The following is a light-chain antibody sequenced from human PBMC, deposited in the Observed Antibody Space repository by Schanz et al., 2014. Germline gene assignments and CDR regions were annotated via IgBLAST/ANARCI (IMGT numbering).Light chain of an antibody. J-gene: IGLJ3*02. CDR2: DVS. Sequence: QSALTQPASVSGSPGQSITISCTGTSSDVGSYNYVSWYQQHPGKAPKLMIYDVSNRPSGVPDRFSGSKSGTSASLAISGLRSEDEADYYCNSYAGSNNWVFGGGTKLTVL. CDR3: NSYAGSNNWV. V-gene: IGLV2-8*01. CDR1: SSDVGSYNY.